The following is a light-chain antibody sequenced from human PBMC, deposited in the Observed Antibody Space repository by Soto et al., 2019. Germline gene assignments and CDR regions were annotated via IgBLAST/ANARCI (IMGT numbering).Light chain of an antibody. CDR1: QSINNN. CDR3: QQSYNTPPWT. Sequence: DIQMTQSPSSLSASIGDRVTITCRASQSINNNLNWYQRKPGKAPDLLIYAASSLQSGVPSRFSGSGSGTDFTLTISSLQPEDFATYYCQQSYNTPPWTFGQGTKVEIK. CDR2: AAS. V-gene: IGKV1-39*01. J-gene: IGKJ1*01.